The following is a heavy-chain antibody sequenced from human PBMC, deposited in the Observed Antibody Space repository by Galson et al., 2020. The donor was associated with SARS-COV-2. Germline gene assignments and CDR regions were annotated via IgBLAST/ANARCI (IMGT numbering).Heavy chain of an antibody. CDR3: VRGAEERRLIVVVPYYYTYMGF. CDR1: GGSFKNYY. D-gene: IGHD2-2*01. Sequence: SQTLSLTCAVYGGSFKNYYWTWIRQSPGKGLQWSGEINNRGSTNYDPSLQGRVAMSVDTSKHQFSLRLSSVTAADPAVYYCVRGAEERRLIVVVPYYYTYMGFWGGGTAVTVSS. J-gene: IGHJ6*03. V-gene: IGHV4-34*01. CDR2: INNRGST.